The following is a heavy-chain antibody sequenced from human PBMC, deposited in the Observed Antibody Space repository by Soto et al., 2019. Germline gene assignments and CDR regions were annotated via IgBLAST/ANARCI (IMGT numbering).Heavy chain of an antibody. J-gene: IGHJ5*01. CDR2: VNHSGEA. Sequence: SETLSLTCGVYGGSFRNYYWIRVRQPPGKGLEWIGEVNHSGEATYNPSLQSRVTISLDTSNNHFSLKMTSVTAADTAMYYCATVVIPGTQHTDFDSRGQGVSVTVSS. CDR3: ATVVIPGTQHTDFDS. V-gene: IGHV4-34*01. CDR1: GGSFRNYY. D-gene: IGHD2-21*01.